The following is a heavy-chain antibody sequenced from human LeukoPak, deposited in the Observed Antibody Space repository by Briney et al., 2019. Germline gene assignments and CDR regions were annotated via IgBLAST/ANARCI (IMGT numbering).Heavy chain of an antibody. J-gene: IGHJ6*03. V-gene: IGHV1-2*02. CDR3: ARDQQERTAAIYSNYMDV. CDR2: INPNSGGT. Sequence: ASVKVSCKASGYTFTCYYMHWVRQAPGQGLEWKGWINPNSGGTNYAQKFQGRVTMTRDTSISTAYMELSRLRSDDTAVYYCARDQQERTAAIYSNYMDVWGKGTTVTVSS. D-gene: IGHD2-2*02. CDR1: GYTFTCYY.